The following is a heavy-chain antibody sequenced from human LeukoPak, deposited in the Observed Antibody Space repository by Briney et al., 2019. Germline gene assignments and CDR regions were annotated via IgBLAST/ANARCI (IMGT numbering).Heavy chain of an antibody. Sequence: TSETLSLTCTVSGGSISSGSYYWGWIRQPPGKGLEWIGSIYYSGSTYYNPSLKSRVTISVDTSKNQFSLKLSSVTAADTAVYYCARRHYYGSGSYYYYMDVWGKGTTVTVSS. V-gene: IGHV4-39*01. CDR3: ARRHYYGSGSYYYYMDV. CDR2: IYYSGST. CDR1: GGSISSGSYY. J-gene: IGHJ6*03. D-gene: IGHD3-10*01.